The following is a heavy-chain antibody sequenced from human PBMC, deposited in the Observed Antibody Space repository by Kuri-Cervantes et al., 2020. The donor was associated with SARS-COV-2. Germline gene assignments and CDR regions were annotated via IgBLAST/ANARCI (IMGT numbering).Heavy chain of an antibody. CDR2: ISYDGSNK. J-gene: IGHJ4*02. CDR3: AREGERWLQFDFV. CDR1: GFTFSSNA. V-gene: IGHV3-30*04. D-gene: IGHD5-24*01. Sequence: GESLKISCAASGFTFSSNAMHWVRQAPGKGLEWVAVISYDGSNKYYADSVKGRFTISRDNSKSTLYLQMNSLRAEDTAVYYCAREGERWLQFDFVWGQGTLVTVSS.